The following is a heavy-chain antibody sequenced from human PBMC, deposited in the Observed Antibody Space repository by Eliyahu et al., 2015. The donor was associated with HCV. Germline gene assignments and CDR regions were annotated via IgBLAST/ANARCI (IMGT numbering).Heavy chain of an antibody. J-gene: IGHJ3*02. CDR3: ARVGSSGGSDTFDI. CDR2: TYYRSKWYN. CDR1: GXXVSSXSAA. Sequence: QVQLQQSGPGLVKPSQTLSLTCAISGXXVSSXSAAWSWIRXSPSRGXGWLGRTYYRSKWYNDYAVSVKSRITINPDTSKNQFSLHLNSVTPEDTAVYYCARVGSSGGSDTFDIWGQGTMVTVSS. V-gene: IGHV6-1*01. D-gene: IGHD6-19*01.